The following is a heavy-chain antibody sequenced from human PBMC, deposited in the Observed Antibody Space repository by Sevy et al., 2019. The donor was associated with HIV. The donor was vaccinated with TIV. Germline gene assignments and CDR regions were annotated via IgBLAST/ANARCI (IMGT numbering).Heavy chain of an antibody. J-gene: IGHJ5*02. CDR1: GFTFSNYW. CDR2: IKEDGSEK. CDR3: ARAVDSSSWLPYNWFDP. V-gene: IGHV3-7*01. Sequence: GGSLRLSCAASGFTFSNYWMNWVRQAPGKGLEWVTNIKEDGSEKNYVDSVKGRFTISRDNAKNSLSLQMNSLRAEDTAVYYCARAVDSSSWLPYNWFDPWGQGTLVTVSS. D-gene: IGHD6-13*01.